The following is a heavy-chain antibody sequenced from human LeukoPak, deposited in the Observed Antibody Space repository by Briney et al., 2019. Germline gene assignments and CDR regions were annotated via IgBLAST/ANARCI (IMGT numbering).Heavy chain of an antibody. J-gene: IGHJ5*02. V-gene: IGHV3-30*03. D-gene: IGHD6-13*01. CDR3: ARGYASTSQLDP. Sequence: GGSLRLSCVASGFTFSSYAMHWVRQAPGKGLEWVAVISFDGSNKYYADSVKGRFTISRDNSKNTLYLQVSAEDTAIYYCARGYASTSQLDPWGQGTLVTVSS. CDR1: GFTFSSYA. CDR2: ISFDGSNK.